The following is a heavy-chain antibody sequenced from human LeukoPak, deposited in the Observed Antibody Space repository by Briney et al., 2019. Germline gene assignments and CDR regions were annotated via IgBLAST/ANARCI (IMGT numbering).Heavy chain of an antibody. D-gene: IGHD3-22*01. CDR2: INHSGST. V-gene: IGHV4-34*01. Sequence: SETLSLTCAVYGGSFSGYYWSWIRQPPGKGLEWIGEINHSGSTNYNPSLKSRVTISVDTSKNQFSLKLSSVTAADTAVYYCARAEYDSSGYPLDYWGQGTLVTVSS. CDR3: ARAEYDSSGYPLDY. J-gene: IGHJ4*02. CDR1: GGSFSGYY.